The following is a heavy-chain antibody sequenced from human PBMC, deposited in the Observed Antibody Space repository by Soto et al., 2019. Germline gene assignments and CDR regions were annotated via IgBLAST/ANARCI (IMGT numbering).Heavy chain of an antibody. CDR1: GGTFSSYA. J-gene: IGHJ6*02. CDR3: ARDYDFWSGYYPPIGYYGMDV. D-gene: IGHD3-3*01. Sequence: QVQLVQSGAEVKKPGSSVKVSCKASGGTFSSYAISWVRQAPGQGLEWMGGIIPIFGTANYAQKFQGRVTITADKSTSTAYMELSSLRSEDTAVYYCARDYDFWSGYYPPIGYYGMDVWGQGTTVTVSS. V-gene: IGHV1-69*06. CDR2: IIPIFGTA.